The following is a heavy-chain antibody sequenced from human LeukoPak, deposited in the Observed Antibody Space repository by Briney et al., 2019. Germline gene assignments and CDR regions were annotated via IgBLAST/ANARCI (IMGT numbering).Heavy chain of an antibody. CDR2: INPNSGVT. Sequence: GASVKVSCKASGYTFTGYYMHWVRQAPGQGLEWMGWINPNSGVTNYAQRFQGRVTMTRDTSTAYMELSRLRSDDTAVYYCARNEGSAATWSEYFHHWGQGTLVTVSS. D-gene: IGHD2-15*01. CDR3: ARNEGSAATWSEYFHH. CDR1: GYTFTGYY. V-gene: IGHV1-2*02. J-gene: IGHJ1*01.